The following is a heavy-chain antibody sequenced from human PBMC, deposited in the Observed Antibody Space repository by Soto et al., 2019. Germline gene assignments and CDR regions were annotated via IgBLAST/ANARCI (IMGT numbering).Heavy chain of an antibody. V-gene: IGHV1-69*13. J-gene: IGHJ3*02. CDR3: AGTKITMIVVVRFDI. D-gene: IGHD3-22*01. CDR2: IIPIFGTA. CDR1: GCTFSSYA. Sequence: SVKVSCKAAGCTFSSYAISCVRQTHGQGLEWMGGIIPIFGTANYAQKFQGRVTITADESTSTAYMELSSLRSEDTAVYYCAGTKITMIVVVRFDIWGQGTMVTVSS.